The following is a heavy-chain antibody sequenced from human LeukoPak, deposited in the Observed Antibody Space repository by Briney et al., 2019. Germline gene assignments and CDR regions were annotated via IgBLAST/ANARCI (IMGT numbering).Heavy chain of an antibody. CDR2: ISYDGTNK. V-gene: IGHV3-30-3*01. D-gene: IGHD1-7*01. J-gene: IGHJ4*02. CDR3: AREIEGTTEY. CDR1: GFTFSSLA. Sequence: GGSLRLSCAASGFTFSSLAMHWVRQAPGKGLEWVAAISYDGTNKYYIDSVKGRFTISRDNSKNTLYLQMNGLRTEDTAVYYCAREIEGTTEYWGQGTLVTVSS.